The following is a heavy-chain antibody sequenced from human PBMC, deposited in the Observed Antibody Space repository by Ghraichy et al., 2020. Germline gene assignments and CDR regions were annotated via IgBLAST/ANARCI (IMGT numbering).Heavy chain of an antibody. CDR3: ARYSSNSYDDAFDS. CDR1: GGSFSDYF. J-gene: IGHJ3*01. Sequence: SETLSLTCAVFGGSFSDYFWSWIRQPPGKGLEWIGEINHSGSTKYNPSLKSRVTISVDTSKNQFSLKLNSVIAAETAVYYCARYSSNSYDDAFDSWGRGILVTVSS. D-gene: IGHD6-13*01. V-gene: IGHV4-34*01. CDR2: INHSGST.